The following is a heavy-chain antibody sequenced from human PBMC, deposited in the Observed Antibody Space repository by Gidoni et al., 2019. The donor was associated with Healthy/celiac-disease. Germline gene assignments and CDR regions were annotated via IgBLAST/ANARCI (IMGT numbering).Heavy chain of an antibody. J-gene: IGHJ5*02. CDR1: GYTFPSYG. V-gene: IGHV1-18*01. CDR3: ARVGGSGWLGDWFDP. Sequence: QVQQVQSGAEVKKPGASVKVSCKASGYTFPSYGISWVRQAPGQGLEWMGWISAYNGKTNYAQKLQGRVTMTTDTSTSTAYMELRSLRSDDTAVYYCARVGGSGWLGDWFDPWGQGTLVTVSS. CDR2: ISAYNGKT. D-gene: IGHD6-19*01.